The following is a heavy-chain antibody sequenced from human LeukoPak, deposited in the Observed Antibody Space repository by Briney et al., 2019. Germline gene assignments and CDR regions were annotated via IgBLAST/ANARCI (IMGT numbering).Heavy chain of an antibody. V-gene: IGHV3-30*18. CDR3: AKDCCCSTTSCYVHYFDC. D-gene: IGHD2-2*01. Sequence: GGSLRLSCAASGFTFRIYAMSWVRQAPGKGLEWVAVISYDGNSEYYTDSVQGRFTISRDNSKSTLFLQMNSLRAEDTAVYFCAKDCCCSTTSCYVHYFDCWGQGTLVTVSS. CDR1: GFTFRIYA. J-gene: IGHJ4*02. CDR2: ISYDGNSE.